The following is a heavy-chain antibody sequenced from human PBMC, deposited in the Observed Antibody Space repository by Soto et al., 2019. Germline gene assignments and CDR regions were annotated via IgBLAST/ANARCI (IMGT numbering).Heavy chain of an antibody. D-gene: IGHD3-10*01. V-gene: IGHV3-74*01. Sequence: EAQLVESGGGVVQPGGSLTLSCTDSENTVNIYWMHWIRQVPGKGLVWVSRINSESTTLTYADSVTGRFTISRDYAKNTLYLQMTGLCVEDTAIYYCTKDTFGAWDSWGPGTLVTVSS. CDR2: INSESTTL. J-gene: IGHJ4*02. CDR1: ENTVNIYW. CDR3: TKDTFGAWDS.